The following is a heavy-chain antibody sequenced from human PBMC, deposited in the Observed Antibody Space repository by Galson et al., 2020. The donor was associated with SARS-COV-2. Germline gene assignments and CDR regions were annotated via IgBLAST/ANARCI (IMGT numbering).Heavy chain of an antibody. D-gene: IGHD3-22*01. V-gene: IGHV1-69*06. Sequence: SSVPVSRLSSHCTFSNYAISWLRPAPGQELAWMGGINPIFGTPNHAQKFQGRVTITADKSTSTAYMELSSLRSEDTDVYYCARVRPPEYYDSSGGLYCFDYWSQETVVTVSS. J-gene: IGHJ4*02. CDR1: HCTFSNYA. CDR2: INPIFGTP. CDR3: ARVRPPEYYDSSGGLYCFDY.